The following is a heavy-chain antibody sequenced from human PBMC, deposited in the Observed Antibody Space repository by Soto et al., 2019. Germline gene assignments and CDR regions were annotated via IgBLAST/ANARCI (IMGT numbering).Heavy chain of an antibody. CDR3: AEGTYLSAAIDS. Sequence: SETLSLTCAVSGGSIGSSNWWSWVRQPPGRGLQWIGEIYHSGNTNYTPSLKSRVTISVDKSKNQFSLNLSSVTAADTAVYYCAEGTYLSAAIDSWGQGTLVTVSS. CDR2: IYHSGNT. D-gene: IGHD3-10*01. CDR1: GGSIGSSNW. V-gene: IGHV4-4*02. J-gene: IGHJ4*02.